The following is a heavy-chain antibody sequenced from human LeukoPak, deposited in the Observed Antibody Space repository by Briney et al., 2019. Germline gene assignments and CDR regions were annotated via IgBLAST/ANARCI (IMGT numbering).Heavy chain of an antibody. J-gene: IGHJ4*02. V-gene: IGHV3-11*01. Sequence: PGGSLRLSCVVSGFDLSDYYMSWIRQAPGKWLEWISYISSSGGNIYFADSVKGRFTMSRDNARGSLYLQMNSLRADDTAIYYCARRRDYFDYWGQGTLVTVSS. CDR1: GFDLSDYY. CDR3: ARRRDYFDY. CDR2: ISSSGGNI.